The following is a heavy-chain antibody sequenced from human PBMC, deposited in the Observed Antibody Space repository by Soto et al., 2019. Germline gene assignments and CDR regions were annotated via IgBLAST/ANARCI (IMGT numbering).Heavy chain of an antibody. Sequence: QVQLQESGPGLVKPSETLSLTCTVSGDSISSDYWSWIRQPPGKGLEWIGYIYYSGSTDCNPSLKSRVTISIDTSKNRFSLKLTSVTAADTAVYYCVRHVPPWSTTGYMDVWGKGTTVTVSS. CDR3: VRHVPPWSTTGYMDV. CDR2: IYYSGST. J-gene: IGHJ6*03. V-gene: IGHV4-59*08. CDR1: GDSISSDY. D-gene: IGHD1-1*01.